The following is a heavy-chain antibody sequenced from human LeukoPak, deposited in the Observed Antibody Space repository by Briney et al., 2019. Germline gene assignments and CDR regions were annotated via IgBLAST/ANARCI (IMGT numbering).Heavy chain of an antibody. Sequence: PGGSLRLSCAASGFTFSSYAMSWVRQAPGKGLEWVSAISGSGGSTYYADSVKGRFTISRDNSKNTLYLQMHSLRAEDTAVYYCAKGVKVPAARTYYYGSGSYYNKRPFDYWGQGTLVTVSS. D-gene: IGHD3-10*01. CDR3: AKGVKVPAARTYYYGSGSYYNKRPFDY. J-gene: IGHJ4*02. V-gene: IGHV3-23*01. CDR2: ISGSGGST. CDR1: GFTFSSYA.